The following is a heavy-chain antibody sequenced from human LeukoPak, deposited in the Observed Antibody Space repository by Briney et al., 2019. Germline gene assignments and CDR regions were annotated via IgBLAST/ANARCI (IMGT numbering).Heavy chain of an antibody. CDR3: ARVKDRISMVRGVLSPQNYYYYYMDV. J-gene: IGHJ6*03. Sequence: GASVKVSCKASGYTFTYYYMHWVRQAPGQGLEWMGWINPNSGGTNYAQKFQGRVTMTRDTSISTAYMELSRLRPDDTAVYYCARVKDRISMVRGVLSPQNYYYYYMDVWGKGTTVTVSS. CDR1: GYTFTYYY. V-gene: IGHV1-2*02. CDR2: INPNSGGT. D-gene: IGHD3-10*01.